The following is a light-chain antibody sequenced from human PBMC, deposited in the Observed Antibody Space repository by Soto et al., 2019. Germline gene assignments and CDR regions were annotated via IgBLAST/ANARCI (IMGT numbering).Light chain of an antibody. Sequence: SVLTQSPGTLSMSPGERATLSCRASQSVSSSYLAWYQQKPGQAPRLLIYGASSRATGIPYRFSGSGSGTDFTLTISRLEPEDFAVYYCQQYGSSPFTFGPGTKVDIK. CDR2: GAS. V-gene: IGKV3-20*01. J-gene: IGKJ3*01. CDR1: QSVSSSY. CDR3: QQYGSSPFT.